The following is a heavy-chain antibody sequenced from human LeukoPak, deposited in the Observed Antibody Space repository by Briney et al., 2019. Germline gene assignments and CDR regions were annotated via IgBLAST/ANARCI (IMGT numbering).Heavy chain of an antibody. CDR2: INPNSGGT. V-gene: IGHV1-2*02. CDR3: ARDAICSSTSCLSLPLYYYYGMDV. J-gene: IGHJ6*02. D-gene: IGHD2-2*01. Sequence: GASVKVSFKASGYTFTGYYMHWVRQAPGQGLEWMGWINPNSGGTNYAQKFQGRVTMTRDTSISTAYMELSRLRSDDTAVYYCARDAICSSTSCLSLPLYYYYGMDVWGQGTTVTVSS. CDR1: GYTFTGYY.